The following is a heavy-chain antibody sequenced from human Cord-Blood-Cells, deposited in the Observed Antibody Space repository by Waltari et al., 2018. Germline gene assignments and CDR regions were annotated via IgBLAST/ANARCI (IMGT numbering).Heavy chain of an antibody. CDR3: AKLGYGSVDAFDI. CDR1: GFTFSSYG. D-gene: IGHD3-10*01. V-gene: IGHV3-30*18. Sequence: QVQLVESGGGVVQPGRSLRLSCAASGFTFSSYGMPWVRRAPSKGLEWVAVISYDGSNKYYADSVKGRFTISRDNSKNTLYLQMNSLRAEDTAVYYCAKLGYGSVDAFDIWGQGTMVTVSS. CDR2: ISYDGSNK. J-gene: IGHJ3*02.